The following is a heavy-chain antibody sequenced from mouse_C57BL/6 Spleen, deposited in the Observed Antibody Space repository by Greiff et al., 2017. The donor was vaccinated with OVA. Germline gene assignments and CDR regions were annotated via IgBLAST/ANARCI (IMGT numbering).Heavy chain of an antibody. V-gene: IGHV1-61*01. CDR1: GYTFTSYW. CDR2: IYPSDSAT. CDR3: ARSNYYGSSPYYFDY. J-gene: IGHJ2*01. D-gene: IGHD1-1*01. Sequence: QVQLQQPGAELVRPGSSVKLSCKASGYTFTSYWMDWVKQRPGQGLEWIGNIYPSDSATHYNQKFQDKATLTVDKSSSTAYMQLSSLTSEDAAVNYCARSNYYGSSPYYFDYWGQGTTLTVSS.